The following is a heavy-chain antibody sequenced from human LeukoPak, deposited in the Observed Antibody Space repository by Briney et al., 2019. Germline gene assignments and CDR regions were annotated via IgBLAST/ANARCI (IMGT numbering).Heavy chain of an antibody. CDR3: AKESYSSSWYGRSAGGWFDP. V-gene: IGHV3-23*01. CDR1: EFTFSSNA. Sequence: PAGGSLRLSCAASEFTFSSNAMSWVRQAPGKGLEWVSAISGSGGSTYYADSVKGRFTISRDNSKNTLYLQMNSLRAEDTAVYYCAKESYSSSWYGRSAGGWFDPWGQGTLVTVSS. J-gene: IGHJ5*02. D-gene: IGHD6-13*01. CDR2: ISGSGGST.